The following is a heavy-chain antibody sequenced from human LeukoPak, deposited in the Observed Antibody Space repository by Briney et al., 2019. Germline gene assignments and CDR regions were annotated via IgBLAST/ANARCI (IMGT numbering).Heavy chain of an antibody. CDR3: ARDRDYYGSGSLSPDC. J-gene: IGHJ4*02. Sequence: SETLSLTCAVYGGSFSGYYWSWIRQPPGKGLEWIGEINHSGSTNYNPSLKSRVTISVDTSKNQFSLKLSSVTAADTAVYYCARDRDYYGSGSLSPDCWGQGTLVTVSS. V-gene: IGHV4-34*01. CDR1: GGSFSGYY. CDR2: INHSGST. D-gene: IGHD3-10*01.